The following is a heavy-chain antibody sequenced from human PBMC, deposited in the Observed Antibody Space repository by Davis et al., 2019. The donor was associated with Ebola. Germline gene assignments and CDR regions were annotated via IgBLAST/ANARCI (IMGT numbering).Heavy chain of an antibody. CDR1: GFTFSSYT. D-gene: IGHD2-15*01. CDR3: ARDPEVRAATNTFYYYYGMDV. V-gene: IGHV3-30-3*01. CDR2: ISNDGINK. Sequence: GGSLRLSCAASGFTFSSYTMHWVRQAPGKGLEWVAVISNDGINKYCADSGKGRFTISRDNSKNTLYLQMNSLRAEDTAVYYCARDPEVRAATNTFYYYYGMDVWGQGTTVTV. J-gene: IGHJ6*02.